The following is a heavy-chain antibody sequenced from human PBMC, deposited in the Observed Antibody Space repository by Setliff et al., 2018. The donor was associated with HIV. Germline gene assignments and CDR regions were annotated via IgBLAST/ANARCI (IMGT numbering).Heavy chain of an antibody. CDR3: AREAYYYGSGSYYPPIYYYYYMDV. CDR1: GGTFSSYA. Sequence: SVKVSCKASGGTFSSYAISWVRQAPGQGLEWMGGIIPIFGTANYAQKFQGRVTITTDESTSTAYMELSSLRSEDTAVYYCAREAYYYGSGSYYPPIYYYYYMDVWGKGTTVTV. V-gene: IGHV1-69*05. D-gene: IGHD3-10*01. CDR2: IIPIFGTA. J-gene: IGHJ6*03.